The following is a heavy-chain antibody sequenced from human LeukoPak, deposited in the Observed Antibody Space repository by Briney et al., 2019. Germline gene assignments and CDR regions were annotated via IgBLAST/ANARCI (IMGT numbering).Heavy chain of an antibody. Sequence: GGSLRLSCAASGFTFDDYAMHWVRQAPGKGLEWVSGISWNSGSIGYADSVKGRFTISRDNAKNSLYLQMHSLRAEDTAVYYCARGWDYGDYSYMDVWGKGTTVTVSS. CDR1: GFTFDDYA. CDR3: ARGWDYGDYSYMDV. V-gene: IGHV3-9*01. J-gene: IGHJ6*03. CDR2: ISWNSGSI. D-gene: IGHD4-17*01.